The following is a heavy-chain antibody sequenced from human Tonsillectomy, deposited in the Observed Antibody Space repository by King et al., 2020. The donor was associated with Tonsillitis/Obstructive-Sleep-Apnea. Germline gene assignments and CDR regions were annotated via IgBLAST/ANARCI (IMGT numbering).Heavy chain of an antibody. V-gene: IGHV4-34*01. Sequence: VQLQQWGAGLLKPSETLSLTCAVYDGSFSGYYWSWIRQPPGKGLEWIGEINHSGSTNYNPSLKSRVTISVDTPKNQFSLKLSSVTVADTAVYYCARGRKSWPIQLWGQGTLVTVSS. D-gene: IGHD5-18*01. CDR2: INHSGST. CDR1: DGSFSGYY. CDR3: ARGRKSWPIQL. J-gene: IGHJ4*02.